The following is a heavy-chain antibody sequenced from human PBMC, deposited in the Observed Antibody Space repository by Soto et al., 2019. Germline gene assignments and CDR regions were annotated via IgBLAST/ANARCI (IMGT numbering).Heavy chain of an antibody. D-gene: IGHD2-21*02. CDR2: IKPDGSET. J-gene: IGHJ4*02. V-gene: IGHV3-7*03. CDR1: GLTFSGHW. CDR3: ASRPSGMTYHAVFDF. Sequence: GGSLRLCCAASGLTFSGHWMTWVRQTPGEGLQSVAAIKPDGSETFYVDSVKGRFTVSRNNARNSLFLQMDSLRAEDTAVYYCASRPSGMTYHAVFDFWGQGTLVTV.